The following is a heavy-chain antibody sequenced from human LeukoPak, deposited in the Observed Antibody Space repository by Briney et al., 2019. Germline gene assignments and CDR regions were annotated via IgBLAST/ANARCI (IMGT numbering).Heavy chain of an antibody. D-gene: IGHD6-19*01. CDR2: IIPILGIA. V-gene: IGHV1-69*04. CDR1: GGTFSSYA. J-gene: IGHJ4*02. CDR3: ATTAGDSSGWYEGFDY. Sequence: SVKVSCKASGGTFSSYAISWVRQAPGQGLEWMGRIIPILGIANYAQKFQGRVTITADKSTSTAYMELSSLRSEDTAVYYCATTAGDSSGWYEGFDYWGQGTLVTVSS.